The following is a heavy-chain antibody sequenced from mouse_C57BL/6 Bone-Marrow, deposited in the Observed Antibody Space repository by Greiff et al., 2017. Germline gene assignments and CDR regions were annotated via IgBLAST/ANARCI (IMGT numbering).Heavy chain of an antibody. J-gene: IGHJ4*01. D-gene: IGHD2-4*01. V-gene: IGHV1-64*01. CDR2: MHPNGGSP. CDR1: GYTFTNYW. CDR3: ARSYDYDDYTMDY. Sequence: QVQLQQPGAELVKPGASVKLSCKASGYTFTNYWMHWVKQRPGQGLEWIGMMHPNGGSPDYNEKFKSEATLSVDKSSRTAYMELSSLTSEDSAVLYCARSYDYDDYTMDYWGQGTSVTVSS.